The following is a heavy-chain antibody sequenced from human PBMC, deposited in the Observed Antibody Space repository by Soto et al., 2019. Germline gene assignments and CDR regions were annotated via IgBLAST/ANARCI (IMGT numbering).Heavy chain of an antibody. Sequence: SETVSLTCTVSGGSISSSSYYWGWIRQPPGKGLEWIGSIYYSGSTYYNPSLKSRVTISVDTSKNQFSLKLSSVTAADTAVYYCSRGSAAAGIWGYDYYYGMDVWGQGTTGTV. CDR2: IYYSGST. D-gene: IGHD6-13*01. CDR1: GGSISSSSYY. V-gene: IGHV4-39*01. CDR3: SRGSAAAGIWGYDYYYGMDV. J-gene: IGHJ6*02.